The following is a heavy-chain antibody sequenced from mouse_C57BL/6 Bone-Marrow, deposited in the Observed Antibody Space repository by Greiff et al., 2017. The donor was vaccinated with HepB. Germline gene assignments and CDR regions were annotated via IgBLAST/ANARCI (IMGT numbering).Heavy chain of an antibody. CDR3: AILLRRFFDY. J-gene: IGHJ2*01. CDR1: GYTFTSYW. V-gene: IGHV1-69*01. D-gene: IGHD1-1*01. CDR2: IDPSDSYT. Sequence: QVQLQQPGAELVMPGASVKLSCKASGYTFTSYWMHWVKQRPGQGLEWIGEIDPSDSYTNYNQKFKGKSTLTVDKSSSTAYMQLRSLTSEDSAVYYCAILLRRFFDYWGQGTTLTVSS.